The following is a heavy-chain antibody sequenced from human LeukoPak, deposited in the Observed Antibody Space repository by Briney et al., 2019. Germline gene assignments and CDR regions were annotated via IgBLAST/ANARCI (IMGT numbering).Heavy chain of an antibody. Sequence: GGSLRLSCAASGFTFSSYGMSWVRQAPGKGLEWVSAIGGRDGSTYYADSVKGRFTISRDNSKNTLYVQMNSLRAEDTAVYYCAKCGNYDFWSGYTVDYWGQGTLVTVSS. CDR1: GFTFSSYG. V-gene: IGHV3-23*01. CDR3: AKCGNYDFWSGYTVDY. J-gene: IGHJ4*02. D-gene: IGHD3-3*01. CDR2: IGGRDGST.